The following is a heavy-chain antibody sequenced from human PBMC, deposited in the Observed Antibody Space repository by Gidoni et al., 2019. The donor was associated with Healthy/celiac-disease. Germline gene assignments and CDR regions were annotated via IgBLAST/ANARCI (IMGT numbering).Heavy chain of an antibody. D-gene: IGHD3-22*01. CDR1: GYTFTSYD. CDR3: ARVTAPYYYDSSGYYPLEY. V-gene: IGHV1-8*01. Sequence: QVQLVQSGAEVKKPGASVKVSCKASGYTFTSYDINWVRQATGQGLEWMGWMNPNSGNTGYAQKFQGRVTMTRNTSISTAYMELSSLRSEDTAVYYCARVTAPYYYDSSGYYPLEYWGQGTLVTVSS. J-gene: IGHJ4*02. CDR2: MNPNSGNT.